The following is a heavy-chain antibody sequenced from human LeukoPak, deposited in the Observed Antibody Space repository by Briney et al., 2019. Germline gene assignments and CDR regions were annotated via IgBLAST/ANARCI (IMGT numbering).Heavy chain of an antibody. CDR2: ISGSGSST. Sequence: PGGSLRLSCAASGFTFSSYAMSWVRQAPGKGLEWVSVISGSGSSTYYADSVKGRFTISRDNSKDTLYLQMNSLRAEDTAVYYCAKASRSSGRNFYYFDYWGQGTLVTVSS. D-gene: IGHD6-25*01. CDR1: GFTFSSYA. J-gene: IGHJ4*02. CDR3: AKASRSSGRNFYYFDY. V-gene: IGHV3-23*01.